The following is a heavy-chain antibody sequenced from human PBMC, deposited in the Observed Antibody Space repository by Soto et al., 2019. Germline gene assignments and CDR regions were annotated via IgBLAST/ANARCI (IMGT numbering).Heavy chain of an antibody. D-gene: IGHD3-3*01. CDR3: ARARLDYDFWSGYYPYGMDV. Sequence: SETLSLTCTVSGGSISSGGYYWSWIRQHPGKGLEWIGYIYYSGSTYYNPSLKSRVTISVDTSKNQFSLKLSSVTAADTAVYYCARARLDYDFWSGYYPYGMDVWGQGTTVTV. V-gene: IGHV4-31*03. CDR1: GGSISSGGYY. CDR2: IYYSGST. J-gene: IGHJ6*02.